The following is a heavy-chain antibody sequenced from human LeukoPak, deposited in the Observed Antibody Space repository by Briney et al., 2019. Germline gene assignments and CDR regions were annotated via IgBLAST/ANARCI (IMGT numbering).Heavy chain of an antibody. V-gene: IGHV1-2*02. D-gene: IGHD3-10*01. J-gene: IGHJ4*02. CDR3: ARDSEAEDGLRFDY. Sequence: ASVSVSCKASGYTFADYYIHWVRQAPGQGLEWVGWLHPKSGGTNFAQKFQGRVSMTGDTSIRTTYMELSRLTSDDAAAYFCARDSEAEDGLRFDYWGQGTLVTVSS. CDR2: LHPKSGGT. CDR1: GYTFADYY.